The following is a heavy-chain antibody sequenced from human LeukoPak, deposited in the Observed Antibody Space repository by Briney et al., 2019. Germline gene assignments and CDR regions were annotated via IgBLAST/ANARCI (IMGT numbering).Heavy chain of an antibody. Sequence: PSQTLSLTCTVSGGSINSGDYYWSWIRQPPGKGLEWIGYIYYSGSTYYNPSLKSRVTISLDTSKNQFSLKLSSVTAADTAVYYCARIRRPNSYSSSWHYYYYYYGMDVWGQGTTVTVSS. CDR1: GGSINSGDYY. D-gene: IGHD6-13*01. CDR2: IYYSGST. CDR3: ARIRRPNSYSSSWHYYYYYYGMDV. V-gene: IGHV4-30-4*01. J-gene: IGHJ6*02.